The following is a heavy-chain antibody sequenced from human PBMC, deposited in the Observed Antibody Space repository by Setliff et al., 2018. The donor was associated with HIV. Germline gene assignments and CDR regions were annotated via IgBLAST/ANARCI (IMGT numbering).Heavy chain of an antibody. J-gene: IGHJ4*02. V-gene: IGHV5-10-1*04. Sequence: GESLKISCKGSGYSFTSYWISWVRQMPGKGLEWMGRIDPSDSYTRYSPSFQGQVTISADKSISTAHLQWSSLKASDTAMYYCARHVPEGSSWYADYWGQGTLVTVSS. CDR1: GYSFTSYW. D-gene: IGHD6-13*01. CDR2: IDPSDSYT. CDR3: ARHVPEGSSWYADY.